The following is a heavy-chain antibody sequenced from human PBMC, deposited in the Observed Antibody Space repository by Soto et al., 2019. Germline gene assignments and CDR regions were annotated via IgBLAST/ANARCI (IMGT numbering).Heavy chain of an antibody. CDR2: TYHSGRT. D-gene: IGHD3-22*01. J-gene: IGHJ3*02. Sequence: QVHLQESGPGLVEPSQTLSLTCTVSGDSISSGDYYWSWIRQSPDKGLEWIGYTYHSGRTYYKPSLKRRVTISADTSKNQFSLKLSSVTAADTAVYYCARRHYYAISGYADALDIWGQGTSVTVSS. V-gene: IGHV4-30-4*01. CDR3: ARRHYYAISGYADALDI. CDR1: GDSISSGDYY.